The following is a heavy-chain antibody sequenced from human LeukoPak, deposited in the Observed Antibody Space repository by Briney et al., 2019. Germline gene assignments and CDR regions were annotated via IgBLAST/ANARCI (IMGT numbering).Heavy chain of an antibody. CDR1: GFTFDDYA. CDR3: AGMVRGVIRYYYGMDV. J-gene: IGHJ6*02. Sequence: AGGSLRLSCAASGFTFDDYAMHWVRQAPGKGLEWVSVIYSGGSTYYADSVKGRFTISRDNSKNTLYLQMNSLRAEDTAVYYCAGMVRGVIRYYYGMDVWGQGTTVTVSS. CDR2: IYSGGST. V-gene: IGHV3-66*01. D-gene: IGHD3-10*01.